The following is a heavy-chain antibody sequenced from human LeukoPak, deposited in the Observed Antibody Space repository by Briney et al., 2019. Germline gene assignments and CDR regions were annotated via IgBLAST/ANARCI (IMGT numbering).Heavy chain of an antibody. D-gene: IGHD3-3*01. Sequence: SVKVSCKASGGTFSSYAISWVRQAPGQGLEWMGGIIPIFGTANYAQKLQGRVTMTTDTSTSTAYMELRSLRSDDTAVYYCARYYDFWSGYYHMDVWGKGTTVTVSS. J-gene: IGHJ6*03. V-gene: IGHV1-69*05. CDR2: IIPIFGTA. CDR3: ARYYDFWSGYYHMDV. CDR1: GGTFSSYA.